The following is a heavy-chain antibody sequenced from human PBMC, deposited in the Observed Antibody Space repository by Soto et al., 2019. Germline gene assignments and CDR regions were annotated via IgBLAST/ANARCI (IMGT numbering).Heavy chain of an antibody. J-gene: IGHJ6*02. Sequence: PGGSLRLSCAASGFTVSSNYMSWVRQAPGKGLEWVPVIYSGGSTYYADSVKGRFTISRDNSKNTLYLQMNSLRAEDTAVYYCAGTSTSCYTNCYYYGMDVWGQGTTVTVSS. D-gene: IGHD2-2*02. CDR1: GFTVSSNY. V-gene: IGHV3-53*01. CDR3: AGTSTSCYTNCYYYGMDV. CDR2: IYSGGST.